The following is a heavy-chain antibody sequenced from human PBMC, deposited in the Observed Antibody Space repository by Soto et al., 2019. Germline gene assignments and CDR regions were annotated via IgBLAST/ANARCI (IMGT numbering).Heavy chain of an antibody. V-gene: IGHV4-59*12. CDR3: TRVAAAMVPVDFDY. Sequence: PSLPLSLTCTVSGGSISSYYWSWIRQPPGKGLEWIGYIYYGGCTNYNPSLKSRVTISVDTSKNQFSLKTEDTAVYYCTRVAAAMVPVDFDYWGQGTLVTVSS. CDR2: IYYGGCT. D-gene: IGHD5-18*01. J-gene: IGHJ4*02. CDR1: GGSISSYY.